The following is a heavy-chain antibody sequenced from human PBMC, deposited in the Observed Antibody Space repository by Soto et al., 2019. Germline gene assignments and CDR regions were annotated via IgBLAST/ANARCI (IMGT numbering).Heavy chain of an antibody. D-gene: IGHD3-9*01. Sequence: GGSLRLSCAPSGFTFSSYEMNWVRQAPGKGLEWVSYISVSGTMRFYADAVKGRFTISRDNTKKILYLQMNSLRAEDTALYYCATAGLTETVWGQGTTVTV. J-gene: IGHJ6*02. CDR2: ISVSGTMR. CDR1: GFTFSSYE. V-gene: IGHV3-48*03. CDR3: ATAGLTETV.